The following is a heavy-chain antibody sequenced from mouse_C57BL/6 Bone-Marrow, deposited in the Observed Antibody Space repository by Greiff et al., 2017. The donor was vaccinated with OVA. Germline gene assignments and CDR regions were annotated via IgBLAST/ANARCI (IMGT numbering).Heavy chain of an antibody. CDR2: IHPNSGST. Sequence: QVQLKQPGAELVKPGASVKLSCKASGYTFTSYWMHWVKQRPGQGLEWIGMIHPNSGSTNYNEKFKSKATLTVDKSSSTAYMQLSSLTSEDSAVYYCARRIPWDCFDYWGQGTTLTVSS. CDR1: GYTFTSYW. CDR3: ARRIPWDCFDY. J-gene: IGHJ2*01. V-gene: IGHV1-64*01.